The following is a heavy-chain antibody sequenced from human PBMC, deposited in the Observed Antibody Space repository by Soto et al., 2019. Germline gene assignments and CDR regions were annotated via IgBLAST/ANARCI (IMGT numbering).Heavy chain of an antibody. J-gene: IGHJ4*02. CDR2: ISGSGGST. CDR3: AKDLGSSGWYPSYY. Sequence: EVQLLESGGGLVQPGGSLRLSCAASGFTFSSYAMSWVRQAPGKGLEWVSAISGSGGSTYYAGSVKDRFTISRDNSKNTLYLQMDSLRAEDTAVYYWAKDLGSSGWYPSYYWGQGTLVTVSS. D-gene: IGHD6-19*01. CDR1: GFTFSSYA. V-gene: IGHV3-23*01.